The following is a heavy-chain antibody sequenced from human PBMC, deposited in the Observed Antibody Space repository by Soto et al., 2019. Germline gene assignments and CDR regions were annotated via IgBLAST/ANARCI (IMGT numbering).Heavy chain of an antibody. Sequence: ASVQVSCKASGYSFSNSGFSWMRQAPGQGLEWMGWISTYNGNTNYAQKFQGRLSITRATSTPTAFMELTTLRSDDTAVYYCARDEYNKGRNWLNPWGQGTLVTVSS. J-gene: IGHJ5*02. CDR1: GYSFSNSG. D-gene: IGHD1-20*01. CDR3: ARDEYNKGRNWLNP. CDR2: ISTYNGNT. V-gene: IGHV1-18*01.